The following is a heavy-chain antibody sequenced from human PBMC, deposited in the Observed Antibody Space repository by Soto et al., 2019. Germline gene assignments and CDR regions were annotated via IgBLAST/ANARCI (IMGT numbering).Heavy chain of an antibody. Sequence: QVQLVESGGGVVQPGRSLRLSCAASGFTFSSYGMHWVRQAPGKGLEWVAVIWYDGSNKYYADSVKGRFTISRDNSKNTLYLQMNSLIAEDTAVYYCASLPHDYYYGMDVWGQGTTVTVSS. CDR1: GFTFSSYG. CDR2: IWYDGSNK. V-gene: IGHV3-33*01. CDR3: ASLPHDYYYGMDV. J-gene: IGHJ6*02.